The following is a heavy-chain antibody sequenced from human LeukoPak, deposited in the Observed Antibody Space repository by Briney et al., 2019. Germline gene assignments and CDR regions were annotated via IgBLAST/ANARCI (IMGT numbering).Heavy chain of an antibody. Sequence: GGSLRLSCAASGFTFSSYAMSWVRQAPGKGLEWVSAISGSGGSTYYADSVKGRFTISRDNAKNSLYLQMNSLRAEDTAVYYCARGNSSTRCYDYWGQGTLVTVSS. CDR2: ISGSGGST. J-gene: IGHJ4*02. CDR1: GFTFSSYA. V-gene: IGHV3-23*01. D-gene: IGHD2-2*01. CDR3: ARGNSSTRCYDY.